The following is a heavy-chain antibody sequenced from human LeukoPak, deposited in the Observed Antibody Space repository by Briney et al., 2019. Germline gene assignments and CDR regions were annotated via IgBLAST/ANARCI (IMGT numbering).Heavy chain of an antibody. Sequence: GGSLRLSCAASGFTFSRYAMHGVRQAPGKGVESVSAISSNGGSTYYANSVKGRFTISRDNSKNTLYLQMGSLRAEDLAVYYCARDFGLTGKVDYWGQGTLVTVSS. CDR1: GFTFSRYA. V-gene: IGHV3-64*01. CDR3: ARDFGLTGKVDY. CDR2: ISSNGGST. D-gene: IGHD1-20*01. J-gene: IGHJ4*02.